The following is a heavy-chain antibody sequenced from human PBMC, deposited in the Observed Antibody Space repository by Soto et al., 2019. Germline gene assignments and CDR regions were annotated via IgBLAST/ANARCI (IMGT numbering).Heavy chain of an antibody. CDR2: TDPSDSYT. D-gene: IGHD1-1*01. J-gene: IGHJ4*02. V-gene: IGHV5-10-1*01. Sequence: PGESLKISCKGSGYNFTSYWISWVRQMPGKGLEWMGRTDPSDSYTYSSPSFQGHVTISADKSISTAYLQWSSLKASDTAMYYCARQGDGTAPYYFDYWGQGNLVTVSS. CDR3: ARQGDGTAPYYFDY. CDR1: GYNFTSYW.